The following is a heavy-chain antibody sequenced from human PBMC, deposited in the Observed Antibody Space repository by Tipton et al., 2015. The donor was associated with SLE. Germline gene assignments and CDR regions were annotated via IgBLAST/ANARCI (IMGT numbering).Heavy chain of an antibody. CDR3: ARGFGYYYNYLDV. CDR1: GFIFSDYW. J-gene: IGHJ6*03. V-gene: IGHV4-34*01. Sequence: LRLSCAASGFIFSDYWMTWIRQSPGKGLEWIGEVSHSGDTNYTPSLKSRVSISVDTSKNLFFLKLTSVTAADTAVYFCARGFGYYYNYLDVWGKGTTVIVSS. D-gene: IGHD3-10*01. CDR2: VSHSGDT.